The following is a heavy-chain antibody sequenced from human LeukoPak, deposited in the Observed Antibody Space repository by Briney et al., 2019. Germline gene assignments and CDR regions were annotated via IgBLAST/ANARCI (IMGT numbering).Heavy chain of an antibody. CDR3: ARDSGSSYDFWSGYYNGYFDY. J-gene: IGHJ4*02. CDR1: GFTFSSYE. V-gene: IGHV3-48*03. D-gene: IGHD3-3*01. Sequence: HPGGSLRLSCAASGFTFSSYEMNCVRQAPGKGLEWVSYISSSGSTIYYADSVKGRFTISRDNAKNSLYLQMNSLRAEDTAVYYCARDSGSSYDFWSGYYNGYFDYWGQGTLVTVSS. CDR2: ISSSGSTI.